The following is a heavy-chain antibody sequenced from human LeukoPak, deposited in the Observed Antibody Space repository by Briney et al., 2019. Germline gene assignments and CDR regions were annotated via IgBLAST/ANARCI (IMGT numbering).Heavy chain of an antibody. CDR3: ARDHLTPRGYNWNPNYFDC. CDR1: GGSISSGDCY. V-gene: IGHV4-30-4*01. J-gene: IGHJ4*01. D-gene: IGHD1-20*01. Sequence: SQTLSLTCTVSGGSISSGDCYWSWIRQPPGKGLEWIGYIYYSGSTYYNPSLKSRVTISVDTSKNQFSLKLSSVTAADTAVYYCARDHLTPRGYNWNPNYFDCWGQGTLVTVSS. CDR2: IYYSGST.